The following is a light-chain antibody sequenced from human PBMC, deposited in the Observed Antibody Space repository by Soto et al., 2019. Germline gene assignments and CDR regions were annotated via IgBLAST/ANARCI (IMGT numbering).Light chain of an antibody. Sequence: EIVLTQSPDTLSLSPGERATLSCRASQSVSSSQLAWYQQKPGQAPRLLIYGASTRATGIPATFSGSGSGTDFTLTISGLEPEDFAVYYCQQYGNSRGTFGQGTKVDIK. V-gene: IGKV3-20*01. CDR1: QSVSSSQ. CDR2: GAS. CDR3: QQYGNSRGT. J-gene: IGKJ1*01.